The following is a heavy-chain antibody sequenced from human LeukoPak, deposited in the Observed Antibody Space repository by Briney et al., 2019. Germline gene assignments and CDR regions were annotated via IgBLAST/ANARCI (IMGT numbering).Heavy chain of an antibody. D-gene: IGHD6-13*01. Sequence: PGGSLRLSCAASGFTFSSYEMNWVRQAPGKGLEWVSYISSSSSTIYYADSVKGRLTISRDNAKNSLYLQMNSLRAEDTAVYYCARENQYSSSWADYWGQGTLVTVSS. CDR1: GFTFSSYE. CDR2: ISSSSSTI. CDR3: ARENQYSSSWADY. J-gene: IGHJ4*02. V-gene: IGHV3-48*03.